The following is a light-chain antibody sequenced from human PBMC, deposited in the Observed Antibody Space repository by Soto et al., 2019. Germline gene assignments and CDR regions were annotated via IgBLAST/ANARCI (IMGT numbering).Light chain of an antibody. Sequence: ESVLTQSPGTLSLSPGERATLSCRASQSVSSSHLAWYQQKPGQAPRLLIYGASTRATGIPDRFSGSGSAPDFTLTISRLEPEDFAVHYCQQYGSSPLTFGGGTKVDIK. CDR3: QQYGSSPLT. CDR2: GAS. CDR1: QSVSSSH. V-gene: IGKV3-20*01. J-gene: IGKJ4*01.